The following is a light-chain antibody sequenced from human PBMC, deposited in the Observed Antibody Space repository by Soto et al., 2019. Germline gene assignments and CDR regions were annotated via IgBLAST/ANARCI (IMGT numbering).Light chain of an antibody. CDR3: QQYNNWSPIT. CDR2: GAS. Sequence: EIVMTQSPATLSVSPGERATLSCRASQNVNSNLAWYQQKPGQAPRLLIYGASTRATGIPARFSGSGSGTEFSLTITSLQSEDFAVYYCQQYNNWSPITFGQGKRLEIK. CDR1: QNVNSN. J-gene: IGKJ5*01. V-gene: IGKV3-15*01.